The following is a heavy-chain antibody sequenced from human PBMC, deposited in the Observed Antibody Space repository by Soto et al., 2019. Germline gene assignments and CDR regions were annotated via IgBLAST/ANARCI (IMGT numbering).Heavy chain of an antibody. CDR3: ARGHSSGWSNFDY. CDR2: INAGNGNT. V-gene: IGHV1-3*01. J-gene: IGHJ4*02. CDR1: GYTFTSYA. D-gene: IGHD6-19*01. Sequence: ASVKVSCKASGYTFTSYAMHWVRQAPGQRLEWMGWINAGNGNTKYSQKFQGRVTITRDTSASTAYMELSSLRSEDTAVYYCARGHSSGWSNFDYWGQGTLVTVSS.